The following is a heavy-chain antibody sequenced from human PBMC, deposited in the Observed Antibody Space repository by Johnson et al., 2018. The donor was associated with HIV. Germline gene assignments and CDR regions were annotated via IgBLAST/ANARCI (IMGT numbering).Heavy chain of an antibody. J-gene: IGHJ3*02. CDR3: ARDQAAAGGEAFDI. D-gene: IGHD6-13*01. CDR1: GFTFSSYA. V-gene: IGHV3-23*04. CDR2: IRGSGDST. Sequence: EVHLVESGGGLVQPGGSLRLSCAASGFTFSSYAMSWVRQAPGKGLEWVSAIRGSGDSTYYADSVKGRFTISRDNSKNTLYLQMNSLRAEDTAVYYCARDQAAAGGEAFDIWGQGTMVTVSS.